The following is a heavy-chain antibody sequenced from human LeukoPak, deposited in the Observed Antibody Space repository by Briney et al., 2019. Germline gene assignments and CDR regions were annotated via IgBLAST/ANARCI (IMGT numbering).Heavy chain of an antibody. V-gene: IGHV1-8*01. CDR2: MNPNSGNT. CDR3: ARGADSSGYYFIDY. CDR1: GYTLTSYD. D-gene: IGHD3-22*01. J-gene: IGHJ4*02. Sequence: ASVKVSCKASGYTLTSYDINWVRQATGQGLEWMGWMNPNSGNTGYAQKFQGRVTMTRNTSISTAYMELSSLRSEDTAVYYCARGADSSGYYFIDYWGQGTLVTVSS.